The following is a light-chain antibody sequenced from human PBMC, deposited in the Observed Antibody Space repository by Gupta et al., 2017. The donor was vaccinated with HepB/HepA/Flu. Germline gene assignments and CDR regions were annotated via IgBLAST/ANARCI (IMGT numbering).Light chain of an antibody. Sequence: EIVLTQSPATLSLSPGERATLSCRASQSVSSYLAWYQQKPGQAPRLLIYGASNRAPGIPARFSGSGSETDFTLTISSLEPEDLAVYYCQQRSDWPLIFGGGTKVEIK. V-gene: IGKV3-11*01. CDR2: GAS. J-gene: IGKJ4*01. CDR3: QQRSDWPLI. CDR1: QSVSSY.